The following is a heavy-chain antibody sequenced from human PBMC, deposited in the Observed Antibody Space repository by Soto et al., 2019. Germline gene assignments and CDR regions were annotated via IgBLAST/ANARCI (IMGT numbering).Heavy chain of an antibody. CDR1: GYTFTSYG. D-gene: IGHD3-10*01. Sequence: QVQLVQSGAEVKKPGASVKVSCKASGYTFTSYGISWVRQAPGQGLEWMGWISAYNGNTNYAQKLQGRVTMTTDTSTSTAYMELRSLRADDTAVYYCARDRNGAFWELLVDYFDYWGQGTLVTVSS. CDR2: ISAYNGNT. V-gene: IGHV1-18*01. CDR3: ARDRNGAFWELLVDYFDY. J-gene: IGHJ4*02.